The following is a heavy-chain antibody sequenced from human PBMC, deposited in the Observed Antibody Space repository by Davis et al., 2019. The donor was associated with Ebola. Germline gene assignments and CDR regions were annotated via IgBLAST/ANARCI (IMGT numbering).Heavy chain of an antibody. CDR3: ASRTTYYYDSSGYFFAH. Sequence: GESLKISCAASWFPFSGSAMHWVRQASGKGLEWVGRIRSKANSYATAYAASVKGRFTISRDDSKNTAYLQMNSLKTEDTAVYYCASRTTYYYDSSGYFFAHWGQGTLVTVPS. CDR1: WFPFSGSA. D-gene: IGHD3-22*01. CDR2: IRSKANSYAT. J-gene: IGHJ5*02. V-gene: IGHV3-73*01.